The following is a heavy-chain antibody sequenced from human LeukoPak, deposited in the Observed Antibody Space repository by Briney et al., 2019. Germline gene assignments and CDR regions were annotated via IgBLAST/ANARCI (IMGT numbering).Heavy chain of an antibody. Sequence: GGSLRLSCAASGFTFSTYTMNWVRQAPGTGLEWVSSISSSGTYIYYTDSVRGRFTISRDNPKNSLFLQMNSLRGEDTAVYYCAREWGDGYKLDYWGQGTVVTVSS. V-gene: IGHV3-21*01. J-gene: IGHJ4*02. CDR1: GFTFSTYT. CDR2: ISSSGTYI. CDR3: AREWGDGYKLDY. D-gene: IGHD5-24*01.